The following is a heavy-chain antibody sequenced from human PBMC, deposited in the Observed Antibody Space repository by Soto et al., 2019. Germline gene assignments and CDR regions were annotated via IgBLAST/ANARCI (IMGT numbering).Heavy chain of an antibody. J-gene: IGHJ4*02. CDR3: ATVIGSGWYSFDY. Sequence: ASVKVSCKVSGCTLTELSMHWVRQAPGKGLEWMGGFDPEDGETIYAQKFQGRVTMTEDTSTDTAYMELSSLRSEDTAVYYCATVIGSGWYSFDYWGQGTLVTVS. CDR2: FDPEDGET. CDR1: GCTLTELS. D-gene: IGHD6-19*01. V-gene: IGHV1-24*01.